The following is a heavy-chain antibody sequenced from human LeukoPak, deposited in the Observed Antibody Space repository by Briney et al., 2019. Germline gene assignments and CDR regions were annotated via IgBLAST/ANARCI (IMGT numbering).Heavy chain of an antibody. CDR2: INPNSGGT. J-gene: IGHJ6*04. V-gene: IGHV1-2*04. CDR3: ARSCSSTSCYYGYGMDV. D-gene: IGHD2-2*01. Sequence: ASVKVSCKASGYTFTGYHMHWVRQAPGQGLEWMGWINPNSGGTSYAQKFQGWVTMTRDTSISTAYMELSRLRSDDTAVYYCARSCSSTSCYYGYGMDVWGKGTTVTVSS. CDR1: GYTFTGYH.